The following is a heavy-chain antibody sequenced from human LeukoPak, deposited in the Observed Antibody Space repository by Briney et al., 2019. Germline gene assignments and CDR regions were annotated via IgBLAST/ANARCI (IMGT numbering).Heavy chain of an antibody. V-gene: IGHV3-23*01. Sequence: GGSLRLSCAASGFTFSSYAMSWVRQAPGKGLEWVSTIISTGGNTYYADSVRGRFAISRENSKNTLYVQMNSLRAEDTAIYYCAKLVSIVGPTGDYWGQGNLVTVSS. CDR1: GFTFSSYA. CDR3: AKLVSIVGPTGDY. CDR2: IISTGGNT. D-gene: IGHD1-26*01. J-gene: IGHJ4*02.